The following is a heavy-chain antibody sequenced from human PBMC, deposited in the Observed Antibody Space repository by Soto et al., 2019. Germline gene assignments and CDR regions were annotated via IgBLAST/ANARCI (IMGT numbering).Heavy chain of an antibody. CDR2: MNPNSGNT. D-gene: IGHD3-22*01. J-gene: IGHJ4*01. CDR3: TTDSYFTLKLVRFDY. V-gene: IGHV1-8*01. Sequence: ASVKVSCKASGYTFTSYDINWVLQATGQGLEWMGWMNPNSGNTGYAQKFQGRVTMTRNASISTAYMELSSLRSEDTAVYYWTTDSYFTLKLVRFDYWGLGTLVTVSS. CDR1: GYTFTSYD.